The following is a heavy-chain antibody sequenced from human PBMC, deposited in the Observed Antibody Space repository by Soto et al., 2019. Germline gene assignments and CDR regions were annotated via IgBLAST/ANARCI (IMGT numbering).Heavy chain of an antibody. J-gene: IGHJ4*02. CDR2: IIPIFGTA. CDR1: GVTFRNYG. Sequence: GASVKVSCKASGVTFRNYGISWVRQSPGQGLEWVGGIIPIFGTAKYAQKFQGRVTITADESTTTAYLELRSLRSEDTAVYYCARDGTIFESNSYYYIHWGQGTLGSVSS. V-gene: IGHV1-69*13. D-gene: IGHD3-22*01. CDR3: ARDGTIFESNSYYYIH.